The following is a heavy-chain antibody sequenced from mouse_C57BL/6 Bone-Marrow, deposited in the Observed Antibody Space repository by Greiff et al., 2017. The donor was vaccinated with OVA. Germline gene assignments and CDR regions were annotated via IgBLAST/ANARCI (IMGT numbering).Heavy chain of an antibody. CDR1: GFTFSSYA. J-gene: IGHJ4*01. Sequence: EVKLVESGEGLVKPGGSLKLSCAASGFTFSSYAMSWVRQTPEKRLEWVAYISSGGDYIYYADTVKGRFTISRDNARNTLYLQMSSLKSEDTAMYYCTRGDYDVAMDYWGQGTSVTVSS. CDR3: TRGDYDVAMDY. V-gene: IGHV5-9-1*02. D-gene: IGHD2-4*01. CDR2: ISSGGDYI.